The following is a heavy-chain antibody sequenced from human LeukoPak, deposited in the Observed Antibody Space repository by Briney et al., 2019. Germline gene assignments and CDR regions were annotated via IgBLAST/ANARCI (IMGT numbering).Heavy chain of an antibody. CDR2: ISSSSSTI. CDR3: AREHGYSYGYDY. V-gene: IGHV3-48*01. D-gene: IGHD5-18*01. Sequence: GGALRLSCVASGFTFSRYAKHWVRQAPGKGLEGVSYISSSSSTIYYADSVKGRFTISIDNAKNSPDLQMNSLRGENTAVYYCAREHGYSYGYDYWGQGTLVTVSS. CDR1: GFTFSRYA. J-gene: IGHJ4*02.